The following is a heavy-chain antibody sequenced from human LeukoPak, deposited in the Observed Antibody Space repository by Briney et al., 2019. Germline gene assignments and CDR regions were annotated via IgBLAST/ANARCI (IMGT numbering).Heavy chain of an antibody. J-gene: IGHJ4*02. V-gene: IGHV3-21*01. D-gene: IGHD3-10*01. CDR3: ARSLSGSAPDY. CDR1: GFTFSSYS. Sequence: GGSLRLSCAASGFTFSSYSMNWVRQAPGTALEWVSIISGGSGSIYYADSVEGRFTISRDNAKSSLDLQMNSLRAEDTAVYYCARSLSGSAPDYWGQGTLVTVSS. CDR2: ISGGSGSI.